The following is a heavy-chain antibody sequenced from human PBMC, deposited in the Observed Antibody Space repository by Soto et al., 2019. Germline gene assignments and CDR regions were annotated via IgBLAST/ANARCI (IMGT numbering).Heavy chain of an antibody. CDR1: GFTFSSYS. V-gene: IGHV3-21*01. CDR2: ISSSSSYI. D-gene: IGHD6-6*01. J-gene: IGHJ6*02. Sequence: GGSLRLSCAASGFTFSSYSMNWVRQAPGKGLEWVSSISSSSSYIYYADSVKGRFTISRDNAKNSLYLQMNSLRAEDTAVYYCASLSSSSSYYCYGMDVWGQGTTVTVSS. CDR3: ASLSSSSSYYCYGMDV.